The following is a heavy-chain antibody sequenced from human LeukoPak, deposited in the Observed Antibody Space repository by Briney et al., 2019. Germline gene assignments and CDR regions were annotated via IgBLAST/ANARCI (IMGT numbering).Heavy chain of an antibody. J-gene: IGHJ4*02. CDR1: GFTFSSYA. D-gene: IGHD6-13*01. V-gene: IGHV3-23*01. CDR2: ISGSGGST. CDR3: AQADAGYIAAAGTWFSCFDY. Sequence: PGGSLRLSCAASGFTFSSYAMSWVRQAPGKGLEWVSAISGSGGSTYYADSVKGRFTISRDNSKNTLYLQMNSLSAEDTAVYYCAQADAGYIAAAGTWFSCFDYWGQGTLVTVSS.